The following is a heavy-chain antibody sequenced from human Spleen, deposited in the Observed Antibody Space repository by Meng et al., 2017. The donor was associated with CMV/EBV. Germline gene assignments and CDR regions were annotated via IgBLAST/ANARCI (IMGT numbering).Heavy chain of an antibody. Sequence: ASVKVSCKASGYTFTDCFIDWVRQAPGQGLEWMGWINPHTGTTHYAQNFQGRVTMTRDTSISTVYMELTHLRSDDTAVYYCARDRDSSGWYIFDYWSQGSLVTVSS. CDR2: INPHTGTT. J-gene: IGHJ4*02. CDR3: ARDRDSSGWYIFDY. D-gene: IGHD6-19*01. CDR1: GYTFTDCF. V-gene: IGHV1-2*02.